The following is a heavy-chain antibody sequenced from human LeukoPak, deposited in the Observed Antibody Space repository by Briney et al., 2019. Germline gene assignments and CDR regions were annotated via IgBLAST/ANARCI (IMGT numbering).Heavy chain of an antibody. CDR1: GYSFTSYW. CDR3: ARDILTGYEGFDY. D-gene: IGHD3-9*01. V-gene: IGHV5-51*01. J-gene: IGHJ4*02. Sequence: PGESLKISCQGSGYSFTSYWITWVRQMPGKGLEWMGMIYPGDSDTRYSPSFQGQVPISADKSISTAYLQWSSLKASDTAMYYCARDILTGYEGFDYWGQGTLVTVSS. CDR2: IYPGDSDT.